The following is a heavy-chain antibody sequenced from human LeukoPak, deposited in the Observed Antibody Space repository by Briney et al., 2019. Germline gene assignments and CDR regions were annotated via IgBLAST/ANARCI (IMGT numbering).Heavy chain of an antibody. D-gene: IGHD2-15*01. Sequence: PGRSLRLSCAASGFTFSSYGMHWVRQAPGKGLEWVAVIWYDGSKKYYADSVKGRFTISRDNSKNRLYLQMNSLRAEDTAVYYCARDSSGYCSDGSCYSGYYGMDVWGQGTTVTVSS. CDR3: ARDSSGYCSDGSCYSGYYGMDV. J-gene: IGHJ6*02. CDR2: IWYDGSKK. CDR1: GFTFSSYG. V-gene: IGHV3-33*01.